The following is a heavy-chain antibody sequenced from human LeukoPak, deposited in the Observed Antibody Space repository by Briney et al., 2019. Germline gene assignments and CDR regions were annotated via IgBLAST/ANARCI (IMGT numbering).Heavy chain of an antibody. V-gene: IGHV4-34*01. D-gene: IGHD6-6*01. J-gene: IGHJ4*02. CDR3: ARREYSSSSGHFDY. Sequence: SETLSLTCAVYGGSFSGYYWSWIRQPPGKGLEWIGEINHSGSTNYNPSLKSRVTISVDTSKNQFSLKLSSVTAADTAVYYCARREYSSSSGHFDYWGQGTLVTVSS. CDR2: INHSGST. CDR1: GGSFSGYY.